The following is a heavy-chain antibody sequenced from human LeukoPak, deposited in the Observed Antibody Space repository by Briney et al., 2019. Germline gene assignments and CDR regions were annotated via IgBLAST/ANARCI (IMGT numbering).Heavy chain of an antibody. CDR3: ARDGTSVTSYYDYVWGSYRLDY. V-gene: IGHV1-18*01. Sequence: GASVKVSCKASGYTFTSYGISWVRQAPGQGLEWMGWISAYNGNTNYAQKLQGRVTMTTDTSTSTAYMELRSLRSDDTAVYYCARDGTSVTSYYDYVWGSYRLDYWGQGTLVTVSS. J-gene: IGHJ4*02. CDR1: GYTFTSYG. D-gene: IGHD3-16*02. CDR2: ISAYNGNT.